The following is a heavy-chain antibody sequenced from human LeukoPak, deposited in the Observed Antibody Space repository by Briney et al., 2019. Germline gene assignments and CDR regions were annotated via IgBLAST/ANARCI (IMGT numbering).Heavy chain of an antibody. D-gene: IGHD2-2*01. V-gene: IGHV3-33*01. Sequence: GGSLRLSCAASGFTFSNFGMHWVRQAPGKGLEWVAVIWSDGSNKYYADSVEGRFTISRDKSKNTLYLQMNSLRAEDTAVYYCARGYGAMPDYWGQGTLVSVSS. J-gene: IGHJ4*02. CDR3: ARGYGAMPDY. CDR2: IWSDGSNK. CDR1: GFTFSNFG.